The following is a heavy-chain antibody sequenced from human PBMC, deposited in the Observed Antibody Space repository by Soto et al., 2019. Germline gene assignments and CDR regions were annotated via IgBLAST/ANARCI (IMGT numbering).Heavy chain of an antibody. CDR3: ATTCGGDCLNNWFDP. D-gene: IGHD2-21*01. V-gene: IGHV4-34*01. Sequence: QVQLQQWGAGLLKPSETLSLTCAVYGGSFSGYYWSWIRQPPGKGLEWIGEINHSESTNYNPSLKRRVTISIDTSKNQFSLKRSSVTAADTAVYYCATTCGGDCLNNWFDPWGQGTLVTVSS. CDR2: INHSEST. CDR1: GGSFSGYY. J-gene: IGHJ5*02.